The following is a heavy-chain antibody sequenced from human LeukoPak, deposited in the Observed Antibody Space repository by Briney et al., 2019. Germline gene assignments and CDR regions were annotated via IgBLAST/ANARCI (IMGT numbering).Heavy chain of an antibody. D-gene: IGHD3-22*01. V-gene: IGHV1-69*06. CDR1: GGTFSSYA. CDR2: IIPIFGTA. CDR3: ARDFRPNYYDSSGYYYPLDY. J-gene: IGHJ4*02. Sequence: SVKVSCKASGGTFSSYAISWVRQAPGQGLEWMGGIIPIFGTANYAQKFQGRVTITADKSTSTAYMELRSLRSDDTAVYYCARDFRPNYYDSSGYYYPLDYWGQGTLVTVSS.